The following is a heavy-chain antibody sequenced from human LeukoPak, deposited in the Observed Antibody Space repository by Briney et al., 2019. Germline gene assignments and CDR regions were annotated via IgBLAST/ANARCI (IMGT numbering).Heavy chain of an antibody. CDR2: ISYDGSNK. J-gene: IGHJ6*02. CDR3: ASPHRIAVYGMDV. D-gene: IGHD6-19*01. V-gene: IGHV3-30*04. Sequence: GGSLRLSCAASGFTFSSYAMHWVRQAPGKGLEWVAVISYDGSNKYYADSVKGRFTISRDNSKNTLYLQMNSLRAEDTAVYYCASPHRIAVYGMDVWGQGTTVTVSS. CDR1: GFTFSSYA.